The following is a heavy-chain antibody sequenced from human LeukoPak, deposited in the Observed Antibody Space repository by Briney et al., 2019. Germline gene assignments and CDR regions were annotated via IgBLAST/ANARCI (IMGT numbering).Heavy chain of an antibody. D-gene: IGHD6-19*01. CDR1: GGSISSTY. V-gene: IGHV4-4*07. Sequence: SETLSLICTLSGGSISSTYWTWVRQPAGKGLGWIGRIHTSGSTNYNPSLKTRVTMSADTSKNQFSLKLSSVTAADTALYYCARDCGNGCWFDHWGQGTLVTVSS. CDR3: ARDCGNGCWFDH. CDR2: IHTSGST. J-gene: IGHJ5*02.